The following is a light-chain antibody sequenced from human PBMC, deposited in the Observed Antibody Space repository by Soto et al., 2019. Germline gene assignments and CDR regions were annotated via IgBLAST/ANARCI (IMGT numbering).Light chain of an antibody. CDR3: QTWGTGIKV. J-gene: IGLJ3*02. CDR2: INSDGSH. CDR1: SGHSNYA. Sequence: QLVLTQSPSASASLGASVRLTCTLSSGHSNYAIAWHRQQPEKGPQYLMRINSDGSHSKGDGIPDRFSGSRSGAERYLTISSLQSEDEADYYCQTWGTGIKVFGGGTKLTVL. V-gene: IGLV4-69*01.